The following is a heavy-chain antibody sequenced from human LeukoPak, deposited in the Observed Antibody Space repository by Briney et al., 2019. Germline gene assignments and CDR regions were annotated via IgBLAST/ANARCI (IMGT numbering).Heavy chain of an antibody. Sequence: PGGSLRLSCAASGFTFSSHLMHWVRQAPGTGLEWVSSISSGSDYIYYADSVKGRFTISRDNAKNSLYLQMTSLRAEDTAVYYCASTNHYYGSGTYDYYFDYWGQGTLVTVSS. V-gene: IGHV3-21*01. CDR3: ASTNHYYGSGTYDYYFDY. J-gene: IGHJ4*02. CDR1: GFTFSSHL. D-gene: IGHD3-10*01. CDR2: ISSGSDYI.